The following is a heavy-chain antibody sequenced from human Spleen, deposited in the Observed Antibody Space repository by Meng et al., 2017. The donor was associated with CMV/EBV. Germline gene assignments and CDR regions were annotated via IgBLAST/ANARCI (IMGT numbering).Heavy chain of an antibody. CDR3: ARGDTIYDY. Sequence: ASVKVSCKASGYTFTGYYMHWVRQAPGQGLEWMGWINPNSGGTNYAQKFQGRVTMTRDTSTSTVYMELSSLRSEDTAVYYCARGDTIYDYWGQGTLVTVSS. CDR1: GYTFTGYY. J-gene: IGHJ4*02. D-gene: IGHD3-3*01. CDR2: INPNSGGT. V-gene: IGHV1-2*02.